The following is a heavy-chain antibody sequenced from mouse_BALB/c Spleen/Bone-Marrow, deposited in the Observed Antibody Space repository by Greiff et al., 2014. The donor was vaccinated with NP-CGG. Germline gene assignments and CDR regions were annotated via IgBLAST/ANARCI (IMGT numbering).Heavy chain of an antibody. CDR1: GYTFTDYI. CDR2: FYPGNGNI. CDR3: ARHFYGTSYFDY. Sequence: VKLQESGAELVKPGASVKLSCKASGYTFTDYIIHWVKQRSGQGLEWIGWFYPGNGNIKYSERFNDKATLTADKSSSTVYMELSRLTSEDSAVYFCARHFYGTSYFDYWGQGTTLTVSS. J-gene: IGHJ2*01. D-gene: IGHD1-1*01. V-gene: IGHV1-62-2*01.